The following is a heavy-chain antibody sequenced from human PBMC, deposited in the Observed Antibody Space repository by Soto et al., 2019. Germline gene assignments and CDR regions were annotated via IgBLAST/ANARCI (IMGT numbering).Heavy chain of an antibody. V-gene: IGHV1-3*01. J-gene: IGHJ6*03. Sequence: GASVKVSCKASGYTFTSYAMHWVRQAPGQRLEWMGWINAGNGNTKYSQKFQGRVTITRDTSASTAYMELSSLRSEDTAVYYCARDTYYYGSGSSNYYMDVWGKGTTVPVS. D-gene: IGHD3-10*01. CDR3: ARDTYYYGSGSSNYYMDV. CDR1: GYTFTSYA. CDR2: INAGNGNT.